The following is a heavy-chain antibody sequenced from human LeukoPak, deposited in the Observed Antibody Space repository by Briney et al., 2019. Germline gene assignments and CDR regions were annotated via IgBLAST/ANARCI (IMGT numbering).Heavy chain of an antibody. V-gene: IGHV3-23*01. J-gene: IGHJ6*03. CDR1: GFTFSSYA. D-gene: IGHD3-10*01. CDR3: AKTDGLWFGEFYYYYYYMDV. CDR2: ISGSGGST. Sequence: GGSLRLSCAASGFTFSSYAMSWVRQAPGKGLEWVSAISGSGGSTYYADSVKGRFTISRDNSKNTLYLQMNSLRAEDTAVYYCAKTDGLWFGEFYYYYYYMDVWGKGTTVTISS.